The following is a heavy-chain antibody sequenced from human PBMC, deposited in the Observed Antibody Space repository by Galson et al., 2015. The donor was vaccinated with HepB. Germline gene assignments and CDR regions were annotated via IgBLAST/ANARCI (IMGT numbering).Heavy chain of an antibody. Sequence: SVKVSCKVSGYTLTELSMHWVRQAPGKGLEWMGGFDPEDGEAIYAQKFQGRVTMTEDTSTDTAYMELSSLRSEDTAVYYCATGGLWFGVLFYWGQGTLATVSS. V-gene: IGHV1-24*01. CDR3: ATGGLWFGVLFY. CDR2: FDPEDGEA. J-gene: IGHJ4*02. D-gene: IGHD3-10*01. CDR1: GYTLTELS.